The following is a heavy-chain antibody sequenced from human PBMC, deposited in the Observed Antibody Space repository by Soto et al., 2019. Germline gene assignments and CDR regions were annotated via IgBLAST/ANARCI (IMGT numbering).Heavy chain of an antibody. Sequence: QVQLVQSGAEVKKPGASVKVSCKASGYTFTGYYMHWVRQAPGQGLEWMGWINPNSGGTNYAQKFQGWVTMTRDTSLSTAYMELSRLRSDDTAVYYCARGLRRDGYNYSTNFDIWGQGTMVTVSS. CDR2: INPNSGGT. CDR1: GYTFTGYY. V-gene: IGHV1-2*04. J-gene: IGHJ3*02. D-gene: IGHD5-12*01. CDR3: ARGLRRDGYNYSTNFDI.